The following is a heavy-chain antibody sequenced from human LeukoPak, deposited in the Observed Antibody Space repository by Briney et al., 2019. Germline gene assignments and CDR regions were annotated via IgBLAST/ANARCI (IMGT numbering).Heavy chain of an antibody. J-gene: IGHJ4*02. D-gene: IGHD3-22*01. V-gene: IGHV1-46*01. CDR2: ISPSGGST. Sequence: GASVKVSCKASGYTFTSYYMHWVRHAPGQGLEWMGIISPSGGSTSYAQKFQGRVTMTRDTSTSTVYMELSSLRSEDTAVYYCAREYDSSGYLRIGFDYWGQGTLVTVSS. CDR3: AREYDSSGYLRIGFDY. CDR1: GYTFTSYY.